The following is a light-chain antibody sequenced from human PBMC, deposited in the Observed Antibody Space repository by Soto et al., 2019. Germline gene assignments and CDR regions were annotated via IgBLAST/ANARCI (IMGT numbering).Light chain of an antibody. V-gene: IGKV4-1*01. CDR1: QSVLYSSNNKNF. J-gene: IGKJ1*01. Sequence: DIMLTQSPDSLAVSLGERATINCKSSQSVLYSSNNKNFLAWYQQKPGQPPTLLIYWASTRESGVPDRFSGSGSGTDFTLTISSLQAEDVAVYYCQQYYSSPRTFGQGTKVDIK. CDR3: QQYYSSPRT. CDR2: WAS.